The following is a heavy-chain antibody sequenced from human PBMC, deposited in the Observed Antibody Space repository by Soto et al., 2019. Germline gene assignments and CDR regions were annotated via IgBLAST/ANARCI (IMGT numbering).Heavy chain of an antibody. CDR1: GGSISSSSYY. J-gene: IGHJ4*02. CDR3: ARRSYSSSWYETLQFDY. D-gene: IGHD6-13*01. Sequence: SETLSLTCTVSGGSISSSSYYWGWIRQPPGKGLEWIGSIYYSGSTYYNPSLKSRVTISVDTSKNQFSLKLSSVTAADTAVYYCARRSYSSSWYETLQFDYWGQGTLVTVSS. V-gene: IGHV4-39*01. CDR2: IYYSGST.